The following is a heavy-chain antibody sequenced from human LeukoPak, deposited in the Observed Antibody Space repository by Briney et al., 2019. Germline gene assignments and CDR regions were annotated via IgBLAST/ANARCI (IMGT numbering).Heavy chain of an antibody. Sequence: GASVKVSCKASGYTFTSYDINWVRQATGQGLEWMGWMNPNSGNTGYAQKFQGRVTMTRNTSISTAYMELSSLRSEDTAVYYCARVPNLRQRRKNWFDPWGQGTLVTVSS. J-gene: IGHJ5*02. CDR3: ARVPNLRQRRKNWFDP. D-gene: IGHD5-24*01. V-gene: IGHV1-8*01. CDR1: GYTFTSYD. CDR2: MNPNSGNT.